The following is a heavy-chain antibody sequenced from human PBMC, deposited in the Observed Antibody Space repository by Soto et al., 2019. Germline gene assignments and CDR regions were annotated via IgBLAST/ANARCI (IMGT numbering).Heavy chain of an antibody. V-gene: IGHV4-59*01. CDR3: TRDNGNTAMII. CDR2: LYYTGST. CDR1: GDSISGYY. J-gene: IGHJ4*02. Sequence: SDTLSLTCTVSGDSISGYYWSWIRQPPGKGLEWIGYLYYTGSTNYNPSLKSRVAMSVDTSKNQFSLKLTSVTAADTAVYYCTRDNGNTAMIIWGQGALVTVSS. D-gene: IGHD5-18*01.